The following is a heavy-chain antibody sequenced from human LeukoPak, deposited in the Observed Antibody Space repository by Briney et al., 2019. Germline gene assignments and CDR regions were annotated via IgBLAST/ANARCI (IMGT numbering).Heavy chain of an antibody. CDR1: GGSISSYY. D-gene: IGHD4-11*01. Sequence: ASETLSLTCTVSGGSISSYYWSRIRQPAGKGLEWIGRIYTSGSTNYNPSLKSRVTMSVDTSKNQFSLKLSSVTAADTAVYYCATSSTAPYYYYYMDVWGKGTTVTVSS. CDR3: ATSSTAPYYYYYMDV. J-gene: IGHJ6*03. V-gene: IGHV4-4*07. CDR2: IYTSGST.